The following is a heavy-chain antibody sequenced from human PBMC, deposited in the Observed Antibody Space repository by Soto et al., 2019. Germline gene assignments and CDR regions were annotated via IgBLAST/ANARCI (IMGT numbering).Heavy chain of an antibody. CDR3: ARGSGADH. CDR1: GYTFTSYG. J-gene: IGHJ4*02. CDR2: IGAYNGNT. Sequence: QVQLVQSGAEVKKPGASVKVSCKASGYTFTSYGVTWVRQAPGQGLEWMGWIGAYNGNTNYAQQLQGRVTMTTDTPTSTGYIDLRSLRSDDTDVYYCARGSGADHWGQGTLVTVSS. V-gene: IGHV1-18*01. D-gene: IGHD1-26*01.